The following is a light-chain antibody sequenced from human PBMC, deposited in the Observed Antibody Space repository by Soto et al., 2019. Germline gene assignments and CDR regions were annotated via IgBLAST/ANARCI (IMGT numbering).Light chain of an antibody. CDR3: QQYGSSPLT. J-gene: IGKJ4*01. CDR2: GAS. V-gene: IGKV3-20*01. Sequence: ETVMTQSPVTLSVSPGERATLSCRASQSVSSSYLAWYQQKPGQAPRLLIYGASSRATGIPDRFSGSGSGTDFTLTISRLEPEDFAVYYCQQYGSSPLTFGGGTKVDIK. CDR1: QSVSSSY.